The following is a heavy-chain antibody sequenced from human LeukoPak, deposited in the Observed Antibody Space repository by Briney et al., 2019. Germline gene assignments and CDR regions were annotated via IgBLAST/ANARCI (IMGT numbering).Heavy chain of an antibody. CDR2: IYHSGST. J-gene: IGHJ4*02. CDR1: GGSISSYY. V-gene: IGHV4-59*12. Sequence: SETLSLTCTVSGGSISSYYWSWIRQPPGKGLEWIGYIYHSGSTYYNPSLKSRVTISVDRSKNQFSLKLSSVTAADTAVYYCARDAGSSLTDYWGQGTLVTVSS. CDR3: ARDAGSSLTDY. D-gene: IGHD6-13*01.